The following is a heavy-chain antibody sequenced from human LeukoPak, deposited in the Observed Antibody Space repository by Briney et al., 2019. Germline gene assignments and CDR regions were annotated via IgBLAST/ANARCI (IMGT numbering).Heavy chain of an antibody. D-gene: IGHD6-13*01. V-gene: IGHV3-7*01. CDR3: TAAADSYYYYYYMDV. CDR2: IKQDGSEK. CDR1: GFTFSSYW. Sequence: GGSLRLSCAASGFTFSSYWMSWVRQAPGKGLEWVANIKQDGSEKYYVDSVKGRFTISRDNAKNSLYLQMNSLRAEDTAVYYCTAAADSYYYYYYMDVWGKGTTVTVSS. J-gene: IGHJ6*03.